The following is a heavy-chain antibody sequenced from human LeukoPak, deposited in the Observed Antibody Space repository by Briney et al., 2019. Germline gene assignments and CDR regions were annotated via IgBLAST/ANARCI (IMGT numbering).Heavy chain of an antibody. CDR3: ARGQWLVPLY. Sequence: PSETLSLTCTVSGDSISSSYFYWAWIRQPPGKGLQWIGSIYSSGSAYYNPSLKSRVAISVDTSGNQFSLKLSSVTAADTAVYYCARGQWLVPLYWGQGTLVTVSS. J-gene: IGHJ4*02. D-gene: IGHD6-19*01. CDR1: GDSISSSYFY. CDR2: IYSSGSA. V-gene: IGHV4-39*01.